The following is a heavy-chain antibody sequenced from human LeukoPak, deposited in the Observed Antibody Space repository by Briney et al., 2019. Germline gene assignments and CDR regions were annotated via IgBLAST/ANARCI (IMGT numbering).Heavy chain of an antibody. V-gene: IGHV4-59*01. CDR3: ARQSIRSWGFDP. J-gene: IGHJ5*02. CDR1: GGSISNYY. D-gene: IGHD4-17*01. CDR2: IYYSGST. Sequence: SETLSLTCTVSGGSISNYYWSWIRQPPGKGLEWIGYIYYSGSTNYNPSLKSRVTISVDTSKNQFSLKLSSVTAADTAVYYCARQSIRSWGFDPWGQGTLVTVSS.